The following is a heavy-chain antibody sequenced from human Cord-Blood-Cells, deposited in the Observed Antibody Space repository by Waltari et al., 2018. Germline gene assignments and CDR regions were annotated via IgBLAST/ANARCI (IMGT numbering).Heavy chain of an antibody. CDR3: ARYGDYGYFDL. D-gene: IGHD4-17*01. CDR2: INPNSGGT. J-gene: IGHJ2*01. V-gene: IGHV1-2*06. Sequence: QVQLVQSGAEVKKPGTSVQVSCKAPGYTFTAHYTPCVRQAPGQGLEWMGRINPNSGGTNYAQKFQGRVTMTRDTSISTAYMELSRLRSDDTAVYYCARYGDYGYFDLWGRGTLVTVSS. CDR1: GYTFTAHY.